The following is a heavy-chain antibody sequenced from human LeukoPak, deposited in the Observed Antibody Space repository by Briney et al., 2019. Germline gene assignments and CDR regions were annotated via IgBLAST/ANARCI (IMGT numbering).Heavy chain of an antibody. Sequence: GSLRLSCAASGFTFNRYWMSWVRQAPGKGLEWVANIKQDGSEKYYVDSVKGRFTISRDNAKNTVYLQMNSLRSEDTAEYYCSRTGLGYSLANGLDAWGQGTLVTVSS. CDR1: GFTFNRYW. D-gene: IGHD5-18*01. J-gene: IGHJ5*02. V-gene: IGHV3-7*01. CDR3: SRTGLGYSLANGLDA. CDR2: IKQDGSEK.